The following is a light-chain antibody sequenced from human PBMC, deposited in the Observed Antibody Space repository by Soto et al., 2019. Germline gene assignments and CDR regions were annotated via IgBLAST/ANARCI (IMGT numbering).Light chain of an antibody. J-gene: IGKJ4*01. CDR2: AAS. CDR3: QQLNTYPLT. Sequence: DLQMTQSPSSVSASVGDRVTITCRASQAIRNDLAWFQQKPGKAPKSLIYAASNLQSGVPSRFSGSGSGTDFTLTISSLQPEDFATYYCQQLNTYPLTFGGGTKVDI. V-gene: IGKV1-16*01. CDR1: QAIRND.